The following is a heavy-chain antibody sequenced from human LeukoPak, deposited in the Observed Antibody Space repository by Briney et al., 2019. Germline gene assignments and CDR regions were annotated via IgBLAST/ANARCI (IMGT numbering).Heavy chain of an antibody. CDR2: IKDDGSET. CDR1: GFIFSDSW. J-gene: IGHJ4*02. Sequence: GGSLRLSCTVSGFIFSDSWMAWVRQAPGKGLEWVANIKDDGSETYYVASVKGRFTISRDNAKDSLYLQMNSLRAEGTAVYYCAREPRGYSYGLWGRGTLVTVSS. CDR3: AREPRGYSYGL. V-gene: IGHV3-7*01. D-gene: IGHD5-18*01.